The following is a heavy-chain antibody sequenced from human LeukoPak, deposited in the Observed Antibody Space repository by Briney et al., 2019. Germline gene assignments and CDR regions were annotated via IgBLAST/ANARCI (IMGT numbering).Heavy chain of an antibody. CDR2: IHPSGST. CDR1: GDSISSYY. J-gene: IGHJ4*02. Sequence: SETLSLTCTVSGDSISSYYWSWVRQPAGKGLEWIGRIHPSGSTNYNPSLKSRVTLSVDTSKNQFSLKLSSVTAADTAVYYCARGPPPDFDYWGRGTLVTVSS. V-gene: IGHV4-4*07. CDR3: ARGPPPDFDY.